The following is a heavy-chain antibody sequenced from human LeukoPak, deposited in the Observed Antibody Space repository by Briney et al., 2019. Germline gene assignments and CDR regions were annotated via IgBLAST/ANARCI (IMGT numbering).Heavy chain of an antibody. D-gene: IGHD1-26*01. CDR2: ISYTGTYI. V-gene: IGHV3-21*04. CDR1: AFSLNAYN. CDR3: VRDRGTYRPIDY. J-gene: IGHJ4*02. Sequence: GVSLRLPCAASAFSLNAYNMNWVRQAPGKGLEWVSSISYTGTYIYYADSVKGRFTISRDNAQNSLYLQMNSLRAEDTAIYYCVRDRGTYRPIDYWGQGTLVTVSS.